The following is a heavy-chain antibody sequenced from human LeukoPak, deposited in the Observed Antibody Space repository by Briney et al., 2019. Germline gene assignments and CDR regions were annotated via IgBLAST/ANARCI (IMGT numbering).Heavy chain of an antibody. V-gene: IGHV3-9*01. CDR2: ISWNSGSI. Sequence: GGSLRLSCAASGFTFSSYSMNWVRQAPGKGLEWVSGISWNSGSIGYADSVKGRFTISRDNAKNSLYLQMNSLRAEDTALYYCAKDMEQQPTDAFDIWGQGTMVTVSS. CDR1: GFTFSSYS. J-gene: IGHJ3*02. CDR3: AKDMEQQPTDAFDI. D-gene: IGHD6-13*01.